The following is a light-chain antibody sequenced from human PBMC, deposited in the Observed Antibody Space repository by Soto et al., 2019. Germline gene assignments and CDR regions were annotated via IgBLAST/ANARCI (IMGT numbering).Light chain of an antibody. V-gene: IGKV3-20*01. J-gene: IGKJ1*01. CDR1: QFVSSRS. CDR2: GAS. CDR3: QQYGSSPPT. Sequence: EIVLTQSPGTLALSPGESATLLCRASQFVSSRSLAWYQQKLGQAPRLLIYGASSRATGFPDRFSGSGSGTDFTLTISRLEPEDFAVYYCQQYGSSPPTFGQGTKVDIK.